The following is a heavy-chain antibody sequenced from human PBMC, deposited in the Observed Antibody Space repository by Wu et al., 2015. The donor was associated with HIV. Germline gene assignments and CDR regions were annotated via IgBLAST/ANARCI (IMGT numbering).Heavy chain of an antibody. J-gene: IGHJ3*02. CDR3: ARRRSSGLPDAFDI. V-gene: IGHV1-69*01. Sequence: QVQLVQSGAEVKKPGASVKVSCKASGYTFTSYDINWVRQATGQGLEWMGGIIPIFGTANYAQKFQGRVTITTDESTSTAYVELSSLRSEDTAVYYCARRRSSGLPDAFDIWGQGTMVTVSS. D-gene: IGHD6-19*01. CDR1: GYTFTSYD. CDR2: IIPIFGTA.